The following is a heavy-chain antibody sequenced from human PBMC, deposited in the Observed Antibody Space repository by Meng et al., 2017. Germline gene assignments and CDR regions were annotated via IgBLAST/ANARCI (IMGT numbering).Heavy chain of an antibody. CDR1: GFTFSSYG. V-gene: IGHV3-33*01. Sequence: GGSLRLSCAAYGFTFSSYGMHWVRQAPGKGLEWVAVIWYEGSNKYYADSVKGRFTISRDNSKNTLYLQMNSLRAEDTAVYYCARESYYDSLTGYYTPYYFAYWGQGTLVTVSS. D-gene: IGHD3-9*01. CDR3: ARESYYDSLTGYYTPYYFAY. J-gene: IGHJ4*02. CDR2: IWYEGSNK.